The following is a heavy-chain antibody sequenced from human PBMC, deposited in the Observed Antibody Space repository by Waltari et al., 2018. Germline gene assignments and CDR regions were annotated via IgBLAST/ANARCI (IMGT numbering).Heavy chain of an antibody. J-gene: IGHJ3*02. D-gene: IGHD3-16*02. CDR1: GGSISSHY. CDR2: IYYSGST. V-gene: IGHV4-59*11. CDR3: ARMRPYDYVWGSYRPDAFDI. Sequence: QVQLQESGPRLVKPSETLSLTCTVSGGSISSHYWSWIRQPPGKGMEWIGYIYYSGSTNYNPSLKSRVTISVDTSKNQFSLKLSSVTAADTAVYYCARMRPYDYVWGSYRPDAFDIWGQGTMVTVSS.